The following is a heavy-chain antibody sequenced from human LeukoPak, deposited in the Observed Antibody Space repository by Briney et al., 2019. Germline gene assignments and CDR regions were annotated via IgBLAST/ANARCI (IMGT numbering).Heavy chain of an antibody. CDR3: ARWHCSSTSCYAGV. Sequence: PSETLSLTCTVSGGSISSGSYYWSWIRQPAGKGLEWIGRIYTSGNTNYNPSLKSRVTISVDTSKNQFSLKLSSVTAADTAVYYCARWHCSSTSCYAGVWGQGTLVTVSS. J-gene: IGHJ4*02. V-gene: IGHV4-61*02. CDR2: IYTSGNT. D-gene: IGHD2-2*01. CDR1: GGSISSGSYY.